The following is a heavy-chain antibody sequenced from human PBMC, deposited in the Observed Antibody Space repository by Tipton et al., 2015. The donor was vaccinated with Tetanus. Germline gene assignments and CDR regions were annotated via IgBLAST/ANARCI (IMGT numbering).Heavy chain of an antibody. CDR1: GLRFSSSC. D-gene: IGHD5-18*01. Sequence: SLRLSCAASGLRFSSSCMRWVRQAPGKGLEWVALITYDGTEKYYSDSVKGRFTISRDKSKNTLSLQMNSMRAEDSAIYRCARDRETAVLKGYGVDVWGQGATGAVAS. CDR3: ARDRETAVLKGYGVDV. V-gene: IGHV3-30*03. J-gene: IGHJ6*02. CDR2: ITYDGTEK.